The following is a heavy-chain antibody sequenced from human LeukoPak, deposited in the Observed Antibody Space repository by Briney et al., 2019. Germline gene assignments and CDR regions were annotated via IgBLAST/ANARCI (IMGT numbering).Heavy chain of an antibody. CDR3: ARDFASVPAAPNWFDP. CDR2: IKQDGSEK. J-gene: IGHJ5*02. CDR1: GFTFSSYW. V-gene: IGHV3-7*01. Sequence: GGSLRLSCAASGFTFSSYWMSWVRQAPGKGLEWVANIKQDGSEKYYVDSVKGRFTISRDNAKNSLYLQMNSLRAEDTAVYYCARDFASVPAAPNWFDPWGQGTLVTVSS. D-gene: IGHD2-2*01.